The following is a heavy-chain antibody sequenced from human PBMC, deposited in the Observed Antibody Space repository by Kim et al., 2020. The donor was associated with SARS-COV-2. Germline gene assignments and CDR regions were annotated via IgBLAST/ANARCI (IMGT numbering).Heavy chain of an antibody. CDR3: AKNSLYCGGDCYSPRGYFDY. CDR2: ISGSGGST. J-gene: IGHJ4*02. D-gene: IGHD2-21*02. Sequence: GGSLRLSCAASGFTFSSYAMSWVRQAPGKGLEWVSAISGSGGSTYYADSVKGRFTISRDNPKNTMYLQMNSLRAEDTAVYYCAKNSLYCGGDCYSPRGYFDYWGQGTLVTVSS. CDR1: GFTFSSYA. V-gene: IGHV3-23*01.